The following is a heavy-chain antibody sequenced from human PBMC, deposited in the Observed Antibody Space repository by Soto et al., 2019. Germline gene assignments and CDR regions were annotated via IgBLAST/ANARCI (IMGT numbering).Heavy chain of an antibody. D-gene: IGHD2-21*01. J-gene: IGHJ6*02. Sequence: EVQLVESGGGLVQPGGSLRLSCAASGFTFSSYWMHWVRQAPGKGLVWVSRINSDGSSTSYADSVKGRFTISRDNAKNTLYLQRNSLRAEDTAVYYCASTPGGTVVQYYYYGMDVWGQGTTVTVS. CDR3: ASTPGGTVVQYYYYGMDV. V-gene: IGHV3-74*01. CDR1: GFTFSSYW. CDR2: INSDGSST.